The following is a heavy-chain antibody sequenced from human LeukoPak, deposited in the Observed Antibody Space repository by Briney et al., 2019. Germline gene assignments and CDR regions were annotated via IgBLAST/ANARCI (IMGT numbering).Heavy chain of an antibody. D-gene: IGHD3-22*01. Sequence: ASVKVSCKASGYTFTSYGISWVRQAPGQGLEWMGWISAYNGNTNYAQKLQGRVTMTTDTSTSTAYTELRSLRSDDTAVYYCAKDLRAIVVVMPIEGDYWGQGTLVTVSS. CDR3: AKDLRAIVVVMPIEGDY. CDR1: GYTFTSYG. CDR2: ISAYNGNT. J-gene: IGHJ4*02. V-gene: IGHV1-18*01.